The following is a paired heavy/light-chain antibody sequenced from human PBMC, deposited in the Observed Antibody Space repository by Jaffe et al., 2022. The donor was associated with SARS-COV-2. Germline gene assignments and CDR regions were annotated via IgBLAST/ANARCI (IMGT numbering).Heavy chain of an antibody. CDR2: IKQDGSEN. CDR3: ARGRDYHIY. V-gene: IGHV3-7*01. D-gene: IGHD4-17*01. CDR1: GFTLSSYW. J-gene: IGHJ4*02. Sequence: EVQLVESGGGLVQPGGSLRLSCAASGFTLSSYWMTWVRQAPGKGLEWVANIKQDGSENYYVDSVKGRFTISRDNAKNSLDLQMNSLRAEDTAVYYCARGRDYHIYWGQGTLVTVSS.
Light chain of an antibody. CDR3: QQSYSTPPERT. CDR2: AAS. Sequence: DIQMTQSPSSLSASVGDRVTITCRASQSINKNLNWYQQRPGKAPKLLIYAASSLQSGVPSRFSGSGSGTDFTLTISSLQPEDFAAYFCQQSYSTPPERTFGQGTKLEIK. V-gene: IGKV1-39*01. CDR1: QSINKN. J-gene: IGKJ2*01.